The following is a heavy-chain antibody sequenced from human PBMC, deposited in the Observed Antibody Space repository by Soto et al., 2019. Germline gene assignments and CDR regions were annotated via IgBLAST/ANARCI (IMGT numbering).Heavy chain of an antibody. CDR1: GGSISSYY. CDR2: IYYSGST. D-gene: IGHD5-18*01. Sequence: QVQLQESGPGLVKPSETLSLTCTVSGGSISSYYWSWIRQPPGKGLEWIGYIYYSGSTNYNPSLNSRFTISVDTSKNQFSLKLSSVTAADTAVYYCARHYGYGYARDWGQGTLVTVSS. V-gene: IGHV4-59*08. CDR3: ARHYGYGYARD. J-gene: IGHJ4*02.